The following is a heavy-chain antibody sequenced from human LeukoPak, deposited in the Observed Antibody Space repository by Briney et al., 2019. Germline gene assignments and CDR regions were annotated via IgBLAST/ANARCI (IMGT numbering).Heavy chain of an antibody. CDR2: INIGSGNT. CDR3: AREMFGTSRPSDY. Sequence: ASVKFSCKASGYTFHWVRQAPGQGLEWMGWINIGSGNTKYSQKFQGRLTIARDSSASTAYMELSSLRSEDTAVYYCAREMFGTSRPSDYWGQGTLVTVSS. D-gene: IGHD2-2*01. V-gene: IGHV1-3*04. CDR1: GYTF. J-gene: IGHJ4*02.